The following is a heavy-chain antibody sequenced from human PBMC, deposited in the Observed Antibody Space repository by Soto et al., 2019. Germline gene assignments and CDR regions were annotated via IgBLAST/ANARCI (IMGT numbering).Heavy chain of an antibody. V-gene: IGHV3-33*01. CDR1: GFTFSSYG. J-gene: IGHJ6*02. CDR2: IWYDGSNK. CDR3: ARDRDAEYYYYYYGMDV. D-gene: IGHD3-10*01. Sequence: LRLSCAASGFTFSSYGMHWVRQAPGKGLEWVAVIWYDGSNKYYADSVKGRFTISRDNSKNTLYLQMNSLRAEDTAVYYCARDRDAEYYYYYYGMDVWGQGTTVTVSS.